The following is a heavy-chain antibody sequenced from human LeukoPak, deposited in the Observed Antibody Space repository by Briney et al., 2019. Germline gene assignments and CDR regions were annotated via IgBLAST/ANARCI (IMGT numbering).Heavy chain of an antibody. CDR1: GGSISSGDYY. J-gene: IGHJ4*02. Sequence: NASQTLSLTCTVSGGSISSGDYYWSWIRQPPGKGLEWIGYIYYSGSTYYNPSLKSRVTISVDTSKNQFSLKLSSVTAADTAVYYCARGPVLRYFDWLPTDYGGRGTLVTVSS. CDR2: IYYSGST. V-gene: IGHV4-30-4*01. D-gene: IGHD3-9*01. CDR3: ARGPVLRYFDWLPTDY.